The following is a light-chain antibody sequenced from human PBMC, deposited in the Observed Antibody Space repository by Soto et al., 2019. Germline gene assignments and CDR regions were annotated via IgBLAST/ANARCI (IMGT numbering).Light chain of an antibody. Sequence: DIQMTQSPSTLSASVGDRVTITCRASQSISSWLAWYQQKPGKAPKLLIYKASSLEGGVPSRFSGSGSGTEFTLTISSLQPDDFATYYCQQYNSYRTLGQGTKVEIK. V-gene: IGKV1-5*03. CDR3: QQYNSYRT. J-gene: IGKJ1*01. CDR1: QSISSW. CDR2: KAS.